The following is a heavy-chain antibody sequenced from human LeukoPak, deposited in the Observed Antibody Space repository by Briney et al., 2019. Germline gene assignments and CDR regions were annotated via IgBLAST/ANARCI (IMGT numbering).Heavy chain of an antibody. Sequence: ASVSVSCKASGYTFTLYYMHWVRQAPGQGLGRMGWINPNSGGTNYAQKFQGRVTMTRATSISTAYMELRRLRSDATAVYYCARDQMATSHDDFDIWGQGTMVTVSS. D-gene: IGHD5-24*01. CDR2: INPNSGGT. CDR1: GYTFTLYY. J-gene: IGHJ3*02. V-gene: IGHV1-2*02. CDR3: ARDQMATSHDDFDI.